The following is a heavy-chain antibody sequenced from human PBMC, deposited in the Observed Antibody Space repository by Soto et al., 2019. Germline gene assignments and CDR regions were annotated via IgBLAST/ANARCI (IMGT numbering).Heavy chain of an antibody. V-gene: IGHV3-30*18. Sequence: GGSLRLSRAASGFTFSSYGMHWVRQAPGKGLEWVAVISYDGSNKYYADSVKGRFTISRDNSKNTLYLQMNSLRAEDTAVYYCAKPLGGGSDAFDIWGQGTMVTVSS. CDR2: ISYDGSNK. CDR1: GFTFSSYG. J-gene: IGHJ3*02. D-gene: IGHD3-16*01. CDR3: AKPLGGGSDAFDI.